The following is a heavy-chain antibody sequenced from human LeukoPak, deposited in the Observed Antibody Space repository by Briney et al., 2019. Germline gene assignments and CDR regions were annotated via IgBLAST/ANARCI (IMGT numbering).Heavy chain of an antibody. CDR3: AREKSGSYYNWFDP. J-gene: IGHJ5*02. Sequence: PSQTLSLTCTVSGGSISSGSYYWSWIRQPAGKGLEWIGRIYTSGSTNYNPSLKSRVTISVDTSKSQFSLKLSSVTAADTAVYYCAREKSGSYYNWFDPWGQGTLVTVSS. V-gene: IGHV4-61*02. CDR1: GGSISSGSYY. D-gene: IGHD1-26*01. CDR2: IYTSGST.